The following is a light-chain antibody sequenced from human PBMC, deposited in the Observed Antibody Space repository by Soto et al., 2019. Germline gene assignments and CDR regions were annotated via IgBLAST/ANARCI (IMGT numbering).Light chain of an antibody. Sequence: EIVLTQSPGTLSLSPGEGATLSCRASHFVAGDYLAWYQQRPGQAPRLLIYGASTRATGVPDRFSGRGSGTDFTLTITKVQPEDFAVFYCQQYGGSQATFGQGTKLEIK. V-gene: IGKV3-20*01. CDR2: GAS. J-gene: IGKJ2*01. CDR1: HFVAGDY. CDR3: QQYGGSQAT.